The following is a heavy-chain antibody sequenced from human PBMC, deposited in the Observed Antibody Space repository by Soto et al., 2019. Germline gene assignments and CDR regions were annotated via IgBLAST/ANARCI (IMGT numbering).Heavy chain of an antibody. V-gene: IGHV3-21*01. CDR1: GFTFSTFS. D-gene: IGHD1-26*01. Sequence: EVQLVASGGGLVKPGGSLRLSCAASGFTFSTFSMNWLRQAPGKGLEWVASISSSSAYIYYADSVKGRFTVSRDNAKNSLHLQMNSLRGEDTAMYFCARDMRAVVGVADYWGQGTLVSVSS. CDR2: ISSSSAYI. J-gene: IGHJ4*02. CDR3: ARDMRAVVGVADY.